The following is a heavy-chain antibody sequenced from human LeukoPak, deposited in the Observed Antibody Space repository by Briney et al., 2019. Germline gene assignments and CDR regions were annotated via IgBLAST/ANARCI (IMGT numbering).Heavy chain of an antibody. CDR3: ARHDRIIASPLV. V-gene: IGHV4-39*01. CDR1: GGTISSSSHN. J-gene: IGHJ4*02. Sequence: NPSETLSLTCIVSGGTISSSSHNWGWIRQPPGKGLEWIGSIYYSGSTYYNPSLKSRLTISVDTSKNQFSLKLSSVTAADTAVYYCARHDRIIASPLVWGQGTLVTVSS. CDR2: IYYSGST. D-gene: IGHD6-13*01.